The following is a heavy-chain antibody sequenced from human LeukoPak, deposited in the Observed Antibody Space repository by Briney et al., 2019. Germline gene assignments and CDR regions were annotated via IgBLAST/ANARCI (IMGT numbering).Heavy chain of an antibody. CDR3: ARRGGSSSRRSPIDY. CDR1: GFTFSDYW. D-gene: IGHD6-6*01. Sequence: PGGSLSLSGTASGFTFSDYWMTWFRQAPGKGPEGVANIKQDGSQRYYVDSVRGRFTISRDNAKNSLFLQMNGLRAEDTAVYYCARRGGSSSRRSPIDYWGQGTLVTVSS. CDR2: IKQDGSQR. J-gene: IGHJ4*02. V-gene: IGHV3-7*01.